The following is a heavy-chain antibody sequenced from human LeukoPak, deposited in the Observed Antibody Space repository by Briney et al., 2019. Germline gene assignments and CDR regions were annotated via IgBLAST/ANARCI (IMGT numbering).Heavy chain of an antibody. Sequence: PSETLSLTCAVYGGSFSGYYRSWIRQPPGKGLEWIGEINHSGSTNYNPSLKSRVTISVNTSKNQFSLKLSSVTAADTAVYYCARGRTGVVVVPAARYYMDVWGKGTTVTVSS. CDR2: INHSGST. D-gene: IGHD2-2*01. CDR3: ARGRTGVVVVPAARYYMDV. J-gene: IGHJ6*03. V-gene: IGHV4-34*01. CDR1: GGSFSGYY.